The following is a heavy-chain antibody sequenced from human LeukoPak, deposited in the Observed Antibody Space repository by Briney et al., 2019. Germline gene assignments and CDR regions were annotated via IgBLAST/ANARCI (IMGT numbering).Heavy chain of an antibody. Sequence: PSGTLSLTCTVSGGSISSGSYYWSWIRQPAGKGLEWIGRIYTSGSTNYNPSLKSRVTISVDTSKNQFSLKLSSVTAADTAVYYCAREVPAATGAYYFDYWGQGTLVTVSS. J-gene: IGHJ4*02. CDR3: AREVPAATGAYYFDY. D-gene: IGHD2-2*01. V-gene: IGHV4-61*02. CDR2: IYTSGST. CDR1: GGSISSGSYY.